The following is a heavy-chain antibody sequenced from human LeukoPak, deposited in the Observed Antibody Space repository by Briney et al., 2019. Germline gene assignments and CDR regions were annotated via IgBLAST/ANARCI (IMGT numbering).Heavy chain of an antibody. CDR3: ARGKWLVRGLDY. CDR1: GYTFINYI. Sequence: GASVKVSCKASGYTFINYIIHWVRQAPGQRLEWVGWINAGSGDTKYSQKFQGRVTIIWDTSASTAYMEVSSLRSEDTAVYYCARGKWLVRGLDYWGQGTLVTVSS. V-gene: IGHV1-3*01. D-gene: IGHD6-19*01. CDR2: INAGSGDT. J-gene: IGHJ4*02.